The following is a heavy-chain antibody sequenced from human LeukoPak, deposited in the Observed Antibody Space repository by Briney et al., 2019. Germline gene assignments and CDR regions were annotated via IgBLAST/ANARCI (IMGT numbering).Heavy chain of an antibody. CDR2: INPNSGGT. CDR1: GYTFTGYY. D-gene: IGHD3-9*01. CDR3: ARDVLRYFDWLYDY. J-gene: IGHJ4*02. V-gene: IGHV1-2*02. Sequence: ASVKVSCKASGYTFTGYYMHWVRQAPGQGLEWMGWINPNSGGTNYAQKFQGRVTMTRDTSISTAYMELRSLRSDDTAVYYCARDVLRYFDWLYDYWGQGTLVTVSS.